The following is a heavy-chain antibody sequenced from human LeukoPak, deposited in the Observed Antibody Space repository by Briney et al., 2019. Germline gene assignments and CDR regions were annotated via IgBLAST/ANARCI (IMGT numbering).Heavy chain of an antibody. CDR3: ARVVGDGYNYPYYFDY. CDR2: INHSGST. D-gene: IGHD5-24*01. CDR1: GGSFSGYY. Sequence: SETLSLTYAVYGGSFSGYYWSWIRQPPGKGLEWIGEINHSGSTNYNPSLKSRVTISVDTSKNQFSLKLSSVTAADTAVYYCARVVGDGYNYPYYFDYWGQGTLVTVSS. J-gene: IGHJ4*02. V-gene: IGHV4-34*01.